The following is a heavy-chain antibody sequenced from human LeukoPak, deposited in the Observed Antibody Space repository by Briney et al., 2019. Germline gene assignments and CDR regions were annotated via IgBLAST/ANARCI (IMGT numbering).Heavy chain of an antibody. CDR1: GYTFTSYY. CDR2: INPSGGST. J-gene: IGHJ6*02. D-gene: IGHD2-2*01. CDR3: AREGVVPAAKGVLYGMDV. V-gene: IGHV1-46*01. Sequence: ASVKVSCKASGYTFTSYYMHWVRQAPGQGLEWMGIINPSGGSTSYAQKFQGRVTMARDTSTSTVYMELSSLRSEDTAVYYCAREGVVPAAKGVLYGMDVWGQGTTVTVSS.